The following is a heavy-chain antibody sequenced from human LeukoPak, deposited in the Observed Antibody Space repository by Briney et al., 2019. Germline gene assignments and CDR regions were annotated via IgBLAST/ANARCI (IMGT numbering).Heavy chain of an antibody. V-gene: IGHV3-21*01. J-gene: IGHJ3*02. Sequence: GGSLRLSCTASGFTFSSYSMNWVRQAPGKGLEWVSSISSSSSYIYYADSVKGRFTISRDNAKNSLYLQMNSLRAEDTAVYYCARVVVRGDLDAFDIWGQGTMVTVSS. CDR2: ISSSSSYI. CDR1: GFTFSSYS. D-gene: IGHD3-10*01. CDR3: ARVVVRGDLDAFDI.